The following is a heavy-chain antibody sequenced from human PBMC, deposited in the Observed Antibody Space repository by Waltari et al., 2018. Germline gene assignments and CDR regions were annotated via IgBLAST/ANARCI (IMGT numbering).Heavy chain of an antibody. V-gene: IGHV1-18*01. CDR3: ARPSLGQYYFYGMEV. CDR1: GYSFTNYA. D-gene: IGHD1-26*01. J-gene: IGHJ6*02. CDR2: IRADTGNT. Sequence: QVQLVQSGGEVKTPGASVKVSCTASGYSFTNYAISWVRQAPGQGLEWMGWIRADTGNTIYAQNLQGRVTLTADTSSSTAYMELRSLRSDDTAVYYCARPSLGQYYFYGMEVWGQGTTVTVSS.